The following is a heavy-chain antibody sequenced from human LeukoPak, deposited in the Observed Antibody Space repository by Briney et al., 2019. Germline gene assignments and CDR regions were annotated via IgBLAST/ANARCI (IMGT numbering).Heavy chain of an antibody. CDR3: ARSWNSWFYFDY. J-gene: IGHJ4*02. V-gene: IGHV4-30-4*08. D-gene: IGHD6-13*01. Sequence: PSQTLSLTCTVSGGSITSGDFYWTWIRQPPGKGLEWIGYSYYSGTTYYNPSLKSRVTILVDTSKNQISLKLTSVTAADTAVYYCARSWNSWFYFDYWGQGTRVTVSS. CDR1: GGSITSGDFY. CDR2: SYYSGTT.